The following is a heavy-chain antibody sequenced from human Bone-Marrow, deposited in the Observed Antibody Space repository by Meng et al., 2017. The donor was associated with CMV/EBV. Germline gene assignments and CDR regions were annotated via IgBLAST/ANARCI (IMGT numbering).Heavy chain of an antibody. CDR1: AFTFTRHS. CDR2: ISTSSDII. J-gene: IGHJ4*01. CDR3: ARVSASGSSIDF. D-gene: IGHD1-26*01. Sequence: GESLKISCAASAFTFTRHSMNWVRQAPGKGLEWLSYISTSSDIIYYADSVRGRFTISRDNAKNSVYLQMSSLRDEDTAVYYCARVSASGSSIDFWGHGALVTISS. V-gene: IGHV3-48*02.